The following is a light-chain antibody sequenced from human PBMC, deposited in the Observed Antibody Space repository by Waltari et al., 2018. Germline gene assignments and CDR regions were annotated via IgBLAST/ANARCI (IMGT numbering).Light chain of an antibody. V-gene: IGKV4-1*01. CDR2: WGA. J-gene: IGKJ4*01. Sequence: DIVMTQSPDSLAVSLGERATIDCKSSQSILYSSNNKNYLAWYQRKTGQPPKRVSSWGAPRESGVPDRFSGSGSVTDFTLTISSLQAEDVAVYYCQQYYSTPPSFGGGTKVEIK. CDR1: QSILYSSNNKNY. CDR3: QQYYSTPPS.